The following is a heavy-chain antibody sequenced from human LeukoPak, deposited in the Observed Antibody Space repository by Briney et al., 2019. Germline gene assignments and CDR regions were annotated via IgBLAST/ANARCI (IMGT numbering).Heavy chain of an antibody. CDR2: ISGSGGST. V-gene: IGHV3-23*01. J-gene: IGHJ4*02. CDR3: AKVGGSREGYFDY. D-gene: IGHD1-26*01. Sequence: GGSLRLSCAASGFTFSSYGMSWVRQAPGKGLEWVSAISGSGGSTYYADSVKGRFTISRDNSKNTLYLQMNSLRAEDTAVYYCAKVGGSREGYFDYWGQGTLVTVSS. CDR1: GFTFSSYG.